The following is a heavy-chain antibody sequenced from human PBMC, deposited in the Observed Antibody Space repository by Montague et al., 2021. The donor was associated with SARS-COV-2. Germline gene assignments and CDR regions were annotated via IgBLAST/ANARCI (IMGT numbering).Heavy chain of an antibody. CDR2: VSGSGSNK. CDR3: AKEGSISSEYYGMDV. Sequence: SLRLSCAASGFSFSSFAMTWVRQAAGKGLEWVSTVSGSGSNKYYRDSVKGRFIISRDNSKNTLFLQTNSLRAEDTAVYFCAKEGSISSEYYGMDVWGQGTTVSVSS. V-gene: IGHV3-23*01. D-gene: IGHD6-6*01. CDR1: GFSFSSFA. J-gene: IGHJ6*02.